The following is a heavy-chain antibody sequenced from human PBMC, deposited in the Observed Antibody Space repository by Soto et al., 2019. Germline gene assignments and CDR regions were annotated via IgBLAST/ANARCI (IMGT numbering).Heavy chain of an antibody. V-gene: IGHV3-21*01. CDR1: GFTFTRYS. CDR2: ISSTTNYI. CDR3: ARESEDLTSNFDY. J-gene: IGHJ4*02. Sequence: EVQLVESGGGLVKPGGSLRLSCAASGFTFTRYSMNWVRQAPGKGLEWVSSISSTTNYIYYADSMKGRFTVSRDNAKNSVYLEMNSLSAEDTAVYYCARESEDLTSNFDYWVQGTLVTVSS.